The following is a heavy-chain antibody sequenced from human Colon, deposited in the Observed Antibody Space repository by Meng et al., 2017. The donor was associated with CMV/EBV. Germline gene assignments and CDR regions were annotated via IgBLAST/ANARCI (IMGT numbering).Heavy chain of an antibody. CDR3: ARGSSWGSLDY. CDR2: IGSNSTFI. Sequence: GESLKISCAGSGFTFSSYMMNWVRQAPGKGLEWVASIGSNSTFIRYAASVKGRFTIYRDNANDSLYLQMNSLKGEDTAVYYCARGSSWGSLDYWGLRTLVTVSS. V-gene: IGHV3-21*06. J-gene: IGHJ4*02. D-gene: IGHD7-27*01. CDR1: GFTFSSYM.